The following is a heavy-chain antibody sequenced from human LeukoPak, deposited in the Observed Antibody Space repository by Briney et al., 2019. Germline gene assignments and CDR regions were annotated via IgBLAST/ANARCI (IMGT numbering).Heavy chain of an antibody. CDR3: AKDISIAAAGTNFGPFDY. CDR1: GVTFGDYA. D-gene: IGHD6-13*01. CDR2: ISWNSGSI. J-gene: IGHJ4*02. V-gene: IGHV3-9*01. Sequence: GGSLRLSCAASGVTFGDYAMHWVRQAPGKGLEWVSGISWNSGSIGYADSVEGRFTISRDNAKNSLYMQMNSLRAEDTALYYCAKDISIAAAGTNFGPFDYWGQGTLVTVSS.